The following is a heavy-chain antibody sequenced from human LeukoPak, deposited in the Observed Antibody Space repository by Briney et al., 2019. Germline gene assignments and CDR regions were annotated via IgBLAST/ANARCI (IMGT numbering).Heavy chain of an antibody. CDR1: GFTFSSYG. Sequence: PGGSLRLSCAASGFTFSSYGMHWVRQAPGKGLEWVAVISYDGSNKYYADSVKGRFTISRDNDKNTLYLQMSSLRDEDTAVYYCAKDKDFWSGYYRGVPYYYGMDVGGRGTTVTVSS. V-gene: IGHV3-30*18. J-gene: IGHJ6*02. D-gene: IGHD3-3*01. CDR2: ISYDGSNK. CDR3: AKDKDFWSGYYRGVPYYYGMDV.